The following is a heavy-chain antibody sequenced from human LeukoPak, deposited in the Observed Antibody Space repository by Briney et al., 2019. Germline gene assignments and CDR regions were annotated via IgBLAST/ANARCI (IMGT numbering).Heavy chain of an antibody. CDR1: GYTFTSYD. CDR3: ARAANYDILTGYFSSYYYYGMDV. D-gene: IGHD3-9*01. Sequence: ASVKVSCKASGYTFTSYDINWVRQATGQGLEWMGWISAYNGNTNYAQKLQGRVTMTTDTSTSTAYMELRSLRSDDTAVYYCARAANYDILTGYFSSYYYYGMDVWGQGTTVTVSS. V-gene: IGHV1-18*01. J-gene: IGHJ6*02. CDR2: ISAYNGNT.